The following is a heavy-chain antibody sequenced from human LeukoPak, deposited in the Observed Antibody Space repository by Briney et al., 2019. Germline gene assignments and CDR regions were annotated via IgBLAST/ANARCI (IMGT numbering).Heavy chain of an antibody. J-gene: IGHJ4*02. CDR1: GFTFSSYW. CDR3: ARVDYYDSSGPFDY. CDR2: INSDGSST. V-gene: IGHV3-74*01. Sequence: GGSLRLSCAASGFTFSSYWMHWVRQAPGKGLVWVSRINSDGSSTSYADSVKGRFTISRDNSKNTLYLQMNSLRAEDTAVYYCARVDYYDSSGPFDYWGQGTLVTVSS. D-gene: IGHD3-22*01.